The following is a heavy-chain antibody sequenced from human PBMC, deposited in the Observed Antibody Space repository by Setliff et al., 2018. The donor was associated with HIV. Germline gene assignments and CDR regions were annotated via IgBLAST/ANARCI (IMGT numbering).Heavy chain of an antibody. D-gene: IGHD5-12*01. Sequence: VASVKVSCKASGYTFTSYGISWVRQAPGQGLEWMGWISAYNGKTNYAQTLQGRVTMTTDTSTSTAYMELRSLRSDDTAVYYCARDLRWLRIRFSDAFDICGQGTMVTVSS. CDR3: ARDLRWLRIRFSDAFDI. J-gene: IGHJ3*02. CDR1: GYTFTSYG. V-gene: IGHV1-18*01. CDR2: ISAYNGKT.